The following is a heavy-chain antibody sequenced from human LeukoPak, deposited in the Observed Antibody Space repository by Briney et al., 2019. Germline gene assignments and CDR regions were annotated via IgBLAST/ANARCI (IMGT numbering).Heavy chain of an antibody. J-gene: IGHJ6*03. V-gene: IGHV1-69*13. Sequence: ASVRVSCKASGYSFSDYYMHWVRQAPGQGLEWMGGIIPIFGTANYAQKFQGRVTITADESTSTAYMELSSLRSEDTAVYYCARGSNGTVRYFDWPNLKYYYYYYMDVWGKGTTVTISS. CDR1: GYSFSDYY. CDR3: ARGSNGTVRYFDWPNLKYYYYYYMDV. D-gene: IGHD3-9*01. CDR2: IIPIFGTA.